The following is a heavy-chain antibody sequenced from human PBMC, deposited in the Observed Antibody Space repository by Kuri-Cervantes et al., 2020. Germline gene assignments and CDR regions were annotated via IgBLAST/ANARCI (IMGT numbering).Heavy chain of an antibody. CDR3: ARVVGDCSSSGCWYYGMDV. D-gene: IGHD2-2*01. J-gene: IGHJ6*02. CDR1: GFTFSNYW. CDR2: IKQDGSKQ. V-gene: IGHV3-7*01. Sequence: GESLKISCAASGFTFSNYWMAWVRQPPGKGLEWLANIKQDGSKQDYVDSLKGRFIISRDNAKNSLYLQMSSLRAEDTAVYYCARVVGDCSSSGCWYYGMDVWGQGTTVTVSS.